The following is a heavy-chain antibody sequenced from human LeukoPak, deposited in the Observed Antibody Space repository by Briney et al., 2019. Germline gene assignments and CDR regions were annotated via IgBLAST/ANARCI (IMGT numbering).Heavy chain of an antibody. D-gene: IGHD2-21*01. J-gene: IGHJ6*04. V-gene: IGHV4-39*01. CDR1: GESISSTGYY. CDR3: PRHIAYSSMHV. CDR2: MSYSGNT. Sequence: SETLSLTCTVSGESISSTGYYWGWIRPPPGKGLEWIGHMSYSGNTFYSPSLKSRVTISVDTSKNHFSLKLTSVTAADMSIYYCPRHIAYSSMHVWGKGTRVTVST.